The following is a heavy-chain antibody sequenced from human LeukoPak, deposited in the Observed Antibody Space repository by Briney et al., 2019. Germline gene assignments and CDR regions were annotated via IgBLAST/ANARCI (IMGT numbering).Heavy chain of an antibody. D-gene: IGHD3-22*01. V-gene: IGHV4-59*08. CDR3: ASLYYDNSGCRFDY. Sequence: PETLSLTCTVSGGSISRYYWSWIRQPPGKGREWIGYIYYSVSTNHNPSPKSRVTISVDTSKNHCSLKLSSVTAADTAVYYCASLYYDNSGCRFDYWGQGTLVTVSS. CDR2: IYYSVST. J-gene: IGHJ4*02. CDR1: GGSISRYY.